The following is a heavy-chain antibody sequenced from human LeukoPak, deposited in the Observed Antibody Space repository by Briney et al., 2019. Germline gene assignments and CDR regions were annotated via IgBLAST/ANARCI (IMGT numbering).Heavy chain of an antibody. CDR1: GFTFSSYG. V-gene: IGHV3-33*01. Sequence: GRSLRLSCAASGFTFSSYGMHWVRQAPGKGLEWVAVIWYDGSNKYYADSVKGRFTISRDNSKNTLYLQMNSLRAEDTAVYYFARNIAPRIDDFGSGFPWFAPWGEGPLATFSS. CDR3: ARNIAPRIDDFGSGFPWFAP. D-gene: IGHD3-3*01. J-gene: IGHJ5*02. CDR2: IWYDGSNK.